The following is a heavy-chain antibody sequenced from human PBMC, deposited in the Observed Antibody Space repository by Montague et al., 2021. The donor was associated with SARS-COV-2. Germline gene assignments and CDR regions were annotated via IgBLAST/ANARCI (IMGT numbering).Heavy chain of an antibody. D-gene: IGHD2-2*01. V-gene: IGHV4-39*01. CDR2: IYDSGST. CDR1: GGSISSNNYY. J-gene: IGHJ3*02. Sequence: SETLSLTCTVSGGSISSNNYYWDWIRQPPGKGLEWIGSIYDSGSTYYXXXLKSRVTISVDTSKNQFSLKLSSVTAGDTAVYYCARRGLGYCSSTSCQNAFDIWGQGTMVTVSS. CDR3: ARRGLGYCSSTSCQNAFDI.